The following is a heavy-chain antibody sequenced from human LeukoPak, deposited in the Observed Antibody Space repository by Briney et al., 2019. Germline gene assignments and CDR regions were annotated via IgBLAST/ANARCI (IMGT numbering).Heavy chain of an antibody. CDR1: GHTFTAYY. J-gene: IGHJ4*02. CDR2: INPNSGGT. Sequence: ASVKVSCKTSGHTFTAYYMHWVRQAPGQGLEWMGWINPNSGGTNYAQKFQGRVTMTRDTSISTAYMELSRLRSDDTAVYYCARVWYSSGWPRGYYFDYWGQGTLVTVSS. D-gene: IGHD6-19*01. CDR3: ARVWYSSGWPRGYYFDY. V-gene: IGHV1-2*02.